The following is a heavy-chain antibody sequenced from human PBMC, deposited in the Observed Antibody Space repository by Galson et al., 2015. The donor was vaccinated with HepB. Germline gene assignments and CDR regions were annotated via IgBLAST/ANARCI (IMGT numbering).Heavy chain of an antibody. J-gene: IGHJ5*02. CDR3: AHRREPDAYCTGGVCPHSVGDWFDP. V-gene: IGHV2-5*02. CDR1: GFSLSTSGVG. CDR2: IYWDDDK. D-gene: IGHD2-8*02. Sequence: PALVNPTQTLTLTCTFSGFSLSTSGVGVGWIRQPPGKALEWLALIYWDDDKRYSPSLKSRLTITKDTSKNQVVLTTTNMDPVDTATYYCAHRREPDAYCTGGVCPHSVGDWFDPWGQGTLVTVSS.